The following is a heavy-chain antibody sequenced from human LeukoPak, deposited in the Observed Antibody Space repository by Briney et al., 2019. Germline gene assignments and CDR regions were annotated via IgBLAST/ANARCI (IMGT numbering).Heavy chain of an antibody. CDR3: AREVWGPEY. CDR2: IKQDGSDK. V-gene: IGHV3-7*01. Sequence: GDSLRLSCAASGFTFTKYWMTWVRQAPGKGLVWVGNIKQDGSDKNYMDSVKGRFTISRDNTKNSVYLQMSGLRAEDTAVYYCAREVWGPEYWGQGTLVTVSS. CDR1: GFTFTKYW. D-gene: IGHD1-14*01. J-gene: IGHJ4*02.